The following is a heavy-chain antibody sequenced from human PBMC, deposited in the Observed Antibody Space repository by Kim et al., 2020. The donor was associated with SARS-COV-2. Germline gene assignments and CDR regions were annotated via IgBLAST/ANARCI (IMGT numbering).Heavy chain of an antibody. J-gene: IGHJ4*02. CDR3: ARGRGSGSYLLDY. CDR2: IYYSGST. Sequence: SETLSLTCTVSGGSVSSGSYYWSWIRQPPGKGLEWIGYIYYSGSTNYNPSLKSRVTISVDTSKNQFSLKLSSVTAADTAVYYCARGRGSGSYLLDYWGQGTLVTVSS. V-gene: IGHV4-61*01. CDR1: GGSVSSGSYY. D-gene: IGHD3-10*01.